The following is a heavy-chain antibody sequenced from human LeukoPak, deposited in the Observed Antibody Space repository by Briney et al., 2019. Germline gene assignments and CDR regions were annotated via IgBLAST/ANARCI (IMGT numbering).Heavy chain of an antibody. D-gene: IGHD3-3*01. CDR1: GGSISSGSYY. Sequence: PSETLSLTCTVSGGSISSGSYYWSWIRQPAGKGLEWIGRIYTSGSTNYNPSLKSRVTTSVDTSKNQFSLKLSSVTAADTAVYYCARASYYDFWSGDAFDIWGQGTTVTVSS. V-gene: IGHV4-61*02. CDR3: ARASYYDFWSGDAFDI. J-gene: IGHJ3*02. CDR2: IYTSGST.